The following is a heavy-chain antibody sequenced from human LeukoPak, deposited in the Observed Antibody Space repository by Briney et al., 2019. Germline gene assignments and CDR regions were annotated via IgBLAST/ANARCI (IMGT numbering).Heavy chain of an antibody. CDR3: ARGKVFWSDSPF. CDR2: ININGSTT. Sequence: GGTLRLSCAASGFTLSNYWMHWVRQAPGKGLVWVTRININGSTTTYADSVKGRFTISRDNAKNTLYLQMNSLRAEDKAVYYCARGKVFWSDSPFWGQGTLVTVSS. D-gene: IGHD3-3*01. CDR1: GFTLSNYW. V-gene: IGHV3-74*01. J-gene: IGHJ4*02.